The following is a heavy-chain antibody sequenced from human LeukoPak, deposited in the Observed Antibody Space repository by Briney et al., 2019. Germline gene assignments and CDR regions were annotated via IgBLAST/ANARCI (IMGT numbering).Heavy chain of an antibody. CDR1: GGSISSSSYY. CDR2: IDYSGST. V-gene: IGHV4-39*02. Sequence: PSETLSLTCTVSGGSISSSSYYWGWIRQPPGKGLEWIGSIDYSGSTYYNPSLKSRIMISVDTSKNQFSLKLSSVTAADTAVYYCARDLEWLLPGYYMDVWGKGTTVTVSS. D-gene: IGHD3-3*01. CDR3: ARDLEWLLPGYYMDV. J-gene: IGHJ6*03.